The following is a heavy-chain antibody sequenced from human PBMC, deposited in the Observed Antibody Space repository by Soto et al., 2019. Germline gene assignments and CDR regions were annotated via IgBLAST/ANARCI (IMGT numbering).Heavy chain of an antibody. D-gene: IGHD3-3*01. J-gene: IGHJ4*02. CDR2: INHSGST. CDR1: GGSFSGYY. Sequence: SETLSLTCAVYGGSFSGYYWSWIRQPPGKGLEWIGEINHSGSTNYNPSLKSRVTISVDTSKNQFSLKLSSVTAADTAVYYCARGDFGRVTSDLDYWGQGTLVTVSS. V-gene: IGHV4-34*01. CDR3: ARGDFGRVTSDLDY.